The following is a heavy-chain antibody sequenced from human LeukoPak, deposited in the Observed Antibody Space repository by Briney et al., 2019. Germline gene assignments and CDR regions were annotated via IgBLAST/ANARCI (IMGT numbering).Heavy chain of an antibody. V-gene: IGHV1-69*04. D-gene: IGHD1-14*01. J-gene: IGHJ3*02. CDR3: ARSVTGRAFDI. CDR2: ITPILGIA. CDR1: GGTFSSYA. Sequence: SVKVSCKASGGTFSSYAISWVRQAPGQGLEWMGRITPILGIANYAQKFQGRVTITADKSTSTAYMELSSLRSEDTAVYYCARSVTGRAFDIWGQGTMVTVSS.